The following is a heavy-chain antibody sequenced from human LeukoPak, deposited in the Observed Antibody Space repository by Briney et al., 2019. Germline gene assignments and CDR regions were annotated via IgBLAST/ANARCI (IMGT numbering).Heavy chain of an antibody. J-gene: IGHJ6*01. D-gene: IGHD6-19*01. CDR1: GFTLSSYV. V-gene: IGHV3-23*01. CDR3: AKSSSSVCYGNNYYYSIDV. CDR2: ISGSGGIT. Sequence: GGSLRLSRAACGFTLSSYVMRGVREARGRGGEGVAAISGSGGITYYADSVKGRFSISRDNSKNTLYLQMNSLRAENTAVYFCAKSSSSVCYGNNYYYSIDVWGQETTVTVSS.